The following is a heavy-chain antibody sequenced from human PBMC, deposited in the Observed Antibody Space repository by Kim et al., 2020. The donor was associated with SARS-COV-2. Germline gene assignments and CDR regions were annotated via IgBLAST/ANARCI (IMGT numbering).Heavy chain of an antibody. CDR1: GFTFFNYA. Sequence: GGSLRLSCAASGFTFFNYAMSWVRQAPGKGLEWVSVISGSGGTTYYADSVRGLFTVSRDNSENTLYLQMNSLRAEDTAVYFCAKAGQGSWYPIDYWGQGMLVTVSS. V-gene: IGHV3-23*01. D-gene: IGHD6-13*01. CDR3: AKAGQGSWYPIDY. J-gene: IGHJ4*02. CDR2: ISGSGGTT.